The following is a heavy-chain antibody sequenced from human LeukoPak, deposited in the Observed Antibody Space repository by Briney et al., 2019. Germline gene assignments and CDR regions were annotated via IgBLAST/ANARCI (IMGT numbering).Heavy chain of an antibody. CDR1: GGPFSGYY. CDR3: ARVYGDHDAFDI. D-gene: IGHD4-17*01. CDR2: INDSGST. V-gene: IGHV4-34*01. J-gene: IGHJ3*02. Sequence: SETLSLTCAVYGGPFSGYYWSWIRQPPGRGLELIGEINDSGSTNYNPSLKSRVTISVDTSKNQFSLKLSSVTAADTAVYYCARVYGDHDAFDIWGQGTMVTVSS.